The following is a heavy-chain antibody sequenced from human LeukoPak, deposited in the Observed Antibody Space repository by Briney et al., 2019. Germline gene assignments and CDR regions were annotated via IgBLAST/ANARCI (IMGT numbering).Heavy chain of an antibody. V-gene: IGHV1-69*13. Sequence: ASAKVSCKASGGTFSSYAISWVRQAPGQGLEWMGGIIPIFGTANYAQKFQGRVTITADESTSTAYMELSSLRSEDTAVYYCARDKGDYVWANWFDPWGQGTLVTVSS. J-gene: IGHJ5*02. CDR2: IIPIFGTA. D-gene: IGHD3-16*01. CDR3: ARDKGDYVWANWFDP. CDR1: GGTFSSYA.